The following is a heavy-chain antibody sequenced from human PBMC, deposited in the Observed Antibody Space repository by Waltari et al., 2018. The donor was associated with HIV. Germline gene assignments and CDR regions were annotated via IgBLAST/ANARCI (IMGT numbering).Heavy chain of an antibody. Sequence: QVQLQQWGTGLLTPSETLALTCAVQGGSSSHYYWSWIRQPPGKGLEWIAEINHSGRTNYNPSLKSRLTISVDTSKTQFSVKLTSVTAADTAVYFCARGQYGPGSREDYCGQGTLVTVAS. D-gene: IGHD3-10*01. CDR3: ARGQYGPGSREDY. J-gene: IGHJ4*02. CDR1: GGSSSHYY. CDR2: INHSGRT. V-gene: IGHV4-34*02.